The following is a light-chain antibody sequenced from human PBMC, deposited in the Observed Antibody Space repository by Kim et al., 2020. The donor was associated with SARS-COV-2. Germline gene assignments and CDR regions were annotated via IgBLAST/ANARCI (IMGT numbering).Light chain of an antibody. CDR3: QSYDSSLSGSV. J-gene: IGLJ3*02. CDR1: SSNVGAGYD. Sequence: VTISCTGSSSNVGAGYDVHWYQQLPGTAPKLLIYGNSNRPSGVPDRISGSKSGTSASLAITGLQAEDEADYYCQSYDSSLSGSVFGGGTQLTVL. V-gene: IGLV1-40*01. CDR2: GNS.